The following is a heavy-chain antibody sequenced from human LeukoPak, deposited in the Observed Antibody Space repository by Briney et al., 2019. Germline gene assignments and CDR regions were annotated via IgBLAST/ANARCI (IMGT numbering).Heavy chain of an antibody. V-gene: IGHV3-30*19. CDR1: GFTFSNSD. J-gene: IGHJ4*02. CDR2: ISYDGSNK. D-gene: IGHD1-26*01. CDR3: ARGPGVRGSYYHY. Sequence: PGGSLSLSCATSGFTFSNSDMNWVRQAPGKGLEWVAVISYDGSNKYYADSVKGRFTISRDNSKNTLYLQMNSLRAEDTAVYYCARGPGVRGSYYHYWGQGTLVTVSS.